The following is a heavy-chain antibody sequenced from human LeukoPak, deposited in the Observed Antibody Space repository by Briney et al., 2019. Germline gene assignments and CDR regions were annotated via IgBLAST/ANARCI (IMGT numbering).Heavy chain of an antibody. CDR2: IYPGDSDT. D-gene: IGHD6-13*01. J-gene: IGHJ4*02. Sequence: GESLQISCKGSGYRFTSYWIGWVRQMPGKGLEWMGIIYPGDSDTRYSPSFQGQVTISADKSISTAYLQWSSLKASDTAMYYCARRTYSSSWYYFDYWGQGTLVTVSS. V-gene: IGHV5-51*01. CDR1: GYRFTSYW. CDR3: ARRTYSSSWYYFDY.